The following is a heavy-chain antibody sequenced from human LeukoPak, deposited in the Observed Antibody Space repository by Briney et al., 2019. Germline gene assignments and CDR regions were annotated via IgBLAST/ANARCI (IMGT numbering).Heavy chain of an antibody. CDR3: ARGGGYASPIGY. J-gene: IGHJ4*02. Sequence: PSETLSLTCAVYGGSFSGYYWSWIRQPPGKGLEWIGEINHSGSTNYSPSLKSRVTISVDTSKNQFSLKLSSVTAADTAVYYCARGGGYASPIGYWGQGALVTVSS. V-gene: IGHV4-34*01. CDR1: GGSFSGYY. D-gene: IGHD5-12*01. CDR2: INHSGST.